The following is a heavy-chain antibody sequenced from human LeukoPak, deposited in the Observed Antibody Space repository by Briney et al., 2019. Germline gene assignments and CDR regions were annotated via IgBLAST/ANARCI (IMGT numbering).Heavy chain of an antibody. CDR1: GGTFSSYA. J-gene: IGHJ4*02. Sequence: GASVKVSCKASGGTFSSYAISWVRQAPGQGLEWMGGIIPIFGTANYAQKFQGRVTIAADESTSTAYMELSSLRSEDTAVYYCARAAYGDYVFSGDYWGQGTPVTVSS. D-gene: IGHD4-17*01. CDR2: IIPIFGTA. CDR3: ARAAYGDYVFSGDY. V-gene: IGHV1-69*01.